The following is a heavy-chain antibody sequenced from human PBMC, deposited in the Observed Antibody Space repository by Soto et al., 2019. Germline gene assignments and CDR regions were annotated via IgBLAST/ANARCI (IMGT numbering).Heavy chain of an antibody. CDR1: GDSISNYY. Sequence: SETLSLTCTVSGDSISNYYWSWIRQSPGKRLEWIGCSYYSGSTNYNPSLKSRVTMSIDASKTRFSLRLRSVTAADTAVYYCARRQNWNYLFDNWGQGTLVTVSS. V-gene: IGHV4-59*01. D-gene: IGHD1-7*01. J-gene: IGHJ4*02. CDR3: ARRQNWNYLFDN. CDR2: SYYSGST.